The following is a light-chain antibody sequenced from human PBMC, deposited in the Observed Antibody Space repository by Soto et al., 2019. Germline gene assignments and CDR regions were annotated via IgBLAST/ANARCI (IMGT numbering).Light chain of an antibody. V-gene: IGKV3-20*01. CDR3: QKYGSSPGA. J-gene: IGKJ5*01. Sequence: EIVLTQSPGTLSLSPGERATLSCRASQSVSSNYLAWYQQKPGQAPRLLIFGASSRATGIPDRFSGSGSGTDFTLTISRLEPEDVAVYYCQKYGSSPGAFGRGTRLE. CDR1: QSVSSNY. CDR2: GAS.